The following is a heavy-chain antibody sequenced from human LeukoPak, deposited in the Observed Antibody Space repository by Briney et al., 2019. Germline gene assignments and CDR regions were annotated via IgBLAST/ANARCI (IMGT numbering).Heavy chain of an antibody. CDR1: GYTFTSYG. Sequence: GASVKVSCKASGYTFTSYGISWVRQAPGQGLEWMGWISAYNGNTNYAQKLQGRVTITTDTSTSTAYMELRSLRSDDTAVYYCARESGGLRGVIIPAHLDVWGQGTAVTVSS. CDR2: ISAYNGNT. J-gene: IGHJ6*02. CDR3: ARESGGLRGVIIPAHLDV. D-gene: IGHD3-10*01. V-gene: IGHV1-18*01.